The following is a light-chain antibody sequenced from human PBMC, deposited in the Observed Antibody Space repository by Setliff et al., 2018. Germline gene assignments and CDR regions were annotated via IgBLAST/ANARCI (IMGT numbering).Light chain of an antibody. J-gene: IGLJ3*02. V-gene: IGLV2-14*01. CDR2: DVS. CDR1: SSDVGAYDY. CDR3: SSFTTSSTLV. Sequence: QSVLAQPASVSGSPGQSIAISCTGTSSDVGAYDYVSWYQQHPDRAPKLMIYDVSKRPSGVSNRSSGSKSGNTASLTISGLQTEDEAHYYCSSFTTSSTLVFGGGTKVTVL.